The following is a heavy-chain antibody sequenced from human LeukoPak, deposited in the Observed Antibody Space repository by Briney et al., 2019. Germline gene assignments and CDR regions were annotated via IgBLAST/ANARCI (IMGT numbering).Heavy chain of an antibody. V-gene: IGHV4-59*08. J-gene: IGHJ6*03. D-gene: IGHD3-10*01. CDR1: GGSISSYY. CDR3: ARSNQLLWFGEFNYYYMDV. Sequence: MSSETLSLTCTVSGGSISSYYRSWIRQPAGKGLEWIGYIYYSGSTNYNPSLKSRVTISVDTSKNQFSLKLSSVTAADTAVYYCARSNQLLWFGEFNYYYMDVWGKGTTVTVSS. CDR2: IYYSGST.